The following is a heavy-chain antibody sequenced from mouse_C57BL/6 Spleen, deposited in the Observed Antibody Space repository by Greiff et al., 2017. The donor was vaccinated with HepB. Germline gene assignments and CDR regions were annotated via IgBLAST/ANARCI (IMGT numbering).Heavy chain of an antibody. Sequence: EVQLQQSGPELVKPGASVKISCKASGYSFTDYNMNWVKQRNGKSLEWIGVINPNYGTTSYNQKFKGKATLTVDQSSSTAYMQLNSLTSEDSAVYYCARRVYYDYSYYAMDYWGQGTSVTVSS. V-gene: IGHV1-39*01. CDR2: INPNYGTT. CDR1: GYSFTDYN. J-gene: IGHJ4*01. D-gene: IGHD2-4*01. CDR3: ARRVYYDYSYYAMDY.